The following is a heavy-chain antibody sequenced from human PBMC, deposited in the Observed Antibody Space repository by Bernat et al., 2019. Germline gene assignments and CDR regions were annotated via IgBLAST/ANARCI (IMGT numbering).Heavy chain of an antibody. CDR1: GFTFSSYG. D-gene: IGHD1-26*01. CDR2: ISYDGSNK. J-gene: IGHJ6*02. V-gene: IGHV3-30*18. Sequence: QVQLVESGGGVVQPGRSLRLSCAASGFTFSSYGMHWVRQAPGKGLEWVAVISYDGSNKYYADSVKGRFTISRDNSKNTLYLQMNSLRAEDTAVYYCAKPQGRSPLMHYYYGMDVWGPGTTVTVSS. CDR3: AKPQGRSPLMHYYYGMDV.